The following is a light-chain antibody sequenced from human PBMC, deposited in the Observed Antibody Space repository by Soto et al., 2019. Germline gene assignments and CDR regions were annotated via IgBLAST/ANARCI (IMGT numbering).Light chain of an antibody. CDR1: NVGSES. CDR2: SDG. CDR3: QVWDSSSDHVI. J-gene: IGLJ2*01. Sequence: SYELTQPPSVSVAPGKTATITCGGHNVGSESVHWYQQRPGQAPVLVIYSDGDRPSAIPERFSGSKSGNTATLTIGRVEAGDEADYYCQVWDSSSDHVIFGGATQLTVL. V-gene: IGLV3-21*04.